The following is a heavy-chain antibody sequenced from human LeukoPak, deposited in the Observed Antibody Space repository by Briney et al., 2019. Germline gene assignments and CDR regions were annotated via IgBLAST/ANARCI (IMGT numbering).Heavy chain of an antibody. CDR3: AKKEYYYMDV. CDR2: IYSGGST. J-gene: IGHJ6*03. CDR1: GFTVSSNY. V-gene: IGHV3-53*01. Sequence: GGSLRLSCAASGFTVSSNYMSWVRQAPGKGLEWVSVIYSGGSTYYADSVKGRFTISRDNSKKTVFLQMNSLRAEDTAIYYCAKKEYYYMDVWGKGTTVTVSS.